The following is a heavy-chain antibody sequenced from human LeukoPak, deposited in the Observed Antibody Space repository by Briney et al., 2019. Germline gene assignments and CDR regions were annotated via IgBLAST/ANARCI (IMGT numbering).Heavy chain of an antibody. CDR1: GFTFSDYY. CDR3: ASTGGSGSYYSPPYFDY. D-gene: IGHD3-10*01. J-gene: IGHJ4*02. Sequence: GGSLRLSCAASGFTFSDYYMSWIRQAPGKGLEWVSVIYSGGSTYYADSVKGRFTISRDNSKNTLYLQMNSLRAEDTAVYYCASTGGSGSYYSPPYFDYWGQGTLVTVSS. V-gene: IGHV3-53*01. CDR2: IYSGGST.